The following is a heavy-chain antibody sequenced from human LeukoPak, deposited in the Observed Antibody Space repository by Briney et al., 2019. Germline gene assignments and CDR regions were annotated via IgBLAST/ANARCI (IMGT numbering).Heavy chain of an antibody. CDR3: ARGRGVRGVFDY. CDR2: IYYSGRT. Sequence: SETLSLTCTVSAGSISSSNYYWGWIRQPPGKGLEWSGSIYYSGRTYYNPSLKSRVTISVNTSKKQFSLKLSSVTAADTAVYYCARGRGVRGVFDYWGQGTLVTVSS. V-gene: IGHV4-39*01. D-gene: IGHD3-10*01. CDR1: AGSISSSNYY. J-gene: IGHJ4*02.